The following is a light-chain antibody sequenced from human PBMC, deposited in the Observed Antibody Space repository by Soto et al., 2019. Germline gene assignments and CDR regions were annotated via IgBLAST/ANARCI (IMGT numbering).Light chain of an antibody. CDR2: RTS. CDR1: QSISSN. Sequence: EIVMTQSPATLSVSPGERATPSCRASQSISSNLAWYQQKPGQAPRLLIFRTSSRATGFPARFSGSGSGTEFNLTISSLQPEDYGVYYYQQYNNWPPWTFGQGTKVDIK. J-gene: IGKJ1*01. CDR3: QQYNNWPPWT. V-gene: IGKV3-15*01.